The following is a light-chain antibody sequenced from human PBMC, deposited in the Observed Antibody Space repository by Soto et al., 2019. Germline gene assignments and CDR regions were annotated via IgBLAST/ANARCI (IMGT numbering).Light chain of an antibody. Sequence: EIVLTQSPATLSLSPGERATLSCRASQSVSSYLAWYQQKPGQAPRLLIYDASNRATGIPARVSGSGSGTDFTLPISSLEPEDFAVYYCQQRSNWPPITFGQGTRLEIK. V-gene: IGKV3-11*01. J-gene: IGKJ5*01. CDR2: DAS. CDR3: QQRSNWPPIT. CDR1: QSVSSY.